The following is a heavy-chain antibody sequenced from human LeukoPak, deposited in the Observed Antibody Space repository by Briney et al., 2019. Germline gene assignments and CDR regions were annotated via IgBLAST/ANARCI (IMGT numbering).Heavy chain of an antibody. V-gene: IGHV1-69*13. D-gene: IGHD6-13*01. CDR1: GGTFSSYA. CDR3: AREGFYSSSGYYFDY. J-gene: IGHJ4*02. Sequence: SVKVSCKASGGTFSSYAISWVRQAPGQGLEWMGGIIPIFGTANYAQKFQGRVTITADESTSTAYMALSSLSSEDTAVYYCAREGFYSSSGYYFDYWGQGTLVTVSS. CDR2: IIPIFGTA.